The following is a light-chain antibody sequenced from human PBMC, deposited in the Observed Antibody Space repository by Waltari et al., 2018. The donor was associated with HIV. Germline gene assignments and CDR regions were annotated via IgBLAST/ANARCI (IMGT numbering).Light chain of an antibody. CDR1: LGIDDW. V-gene: IGKV1-5*03. J-gene: IGKJ1*01. CDR3: QEYNRG. CDR2: KAS. Sequence: DSQMTQSPSTLSASVGDRVTITCRASLGIDDWLAWYQQKPGKAPKLQIYKASNLETGVPSRFSGSGFGTEFTLTISSPQPDDLATYYCQEYNRGFGQGTKVEIK.